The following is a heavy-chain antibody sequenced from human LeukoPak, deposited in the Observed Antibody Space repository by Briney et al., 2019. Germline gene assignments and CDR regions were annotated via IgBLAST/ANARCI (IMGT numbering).Heavy chain of an antibody. V-gene: IGHV5-51*01. CDR3: ARKAGRAFDI. CDR2: IYPGESDT. Sequence: GESLKISCKGSGYSFTSYWIGWVRQMPGKGLEWMGIIYPGESDTSYIRSFQGQVTISSDKSLSAAYLQWSSLKASDTAMYYCARKAGRAFDIWGQGTMVTVSS. D-gene: IGHD6-13*01. CDR1: GYSFTSYW. J-gene: IGHJ3*02.